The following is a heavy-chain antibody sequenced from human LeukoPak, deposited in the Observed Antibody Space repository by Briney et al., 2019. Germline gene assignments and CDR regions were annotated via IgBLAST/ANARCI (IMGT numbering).Heavy chain of an antibody. CDR2: ISYDGSNT. D-gene: IGHD2-21*02. J-gene: IGHJ4*02. CDR1: GFTFSSYG. V-gene: IGHV3-33*01. CDR3: ARGVTAYTTDY. Sequence: GGSLRLSCAASGFTFSSYGMHWVRQAPGKGLEWVAVISYDGSNTYYADSMKGRFTISRDNSKNTLYLQMNSLRAEDTAVYYCARGVTAYTTDYWGQGTLVSVSS.